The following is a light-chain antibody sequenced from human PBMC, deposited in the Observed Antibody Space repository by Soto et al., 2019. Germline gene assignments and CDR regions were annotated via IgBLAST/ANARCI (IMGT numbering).Light chain of an antibody. J-gene: IGKJ4*01. Sequence: DSQMTQYPSTLSASVGERVTITCRASQSISSWLAWYQQKPGKAPKLLISKASTLQSGVPPRFSGSGYGTEVTLTISSLQPDDFATYYCQQYERYPMTFGGGTKVEIK. CDR1: QSISSW. CDR2: KAS. CDR3: QQYERYPMT. V-gene: IGKV1-5*03.